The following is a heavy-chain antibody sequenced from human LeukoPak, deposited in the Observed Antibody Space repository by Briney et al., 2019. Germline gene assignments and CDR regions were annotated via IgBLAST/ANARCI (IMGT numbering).Heavy chain of an antibody. CDR1: GFTFSSYA. Sequence: PGGSLRLSCAASGFTFSSYAMHWVRQAPGKGLEWVAVISYDGSNNYYADSVKGRFTISRDNSKNTLYLQMNSLRAEDTAVYCCARDSNYGSGSYYNPFDWGQGTLVTVSS. CDR3: ARDSNYGSGSYYNPFD. V-gene: IGHV3-30*01. J-gene: IGHJ4*02. CDR2: ISYDGSNN. D-gene: IGHD3-10*01.